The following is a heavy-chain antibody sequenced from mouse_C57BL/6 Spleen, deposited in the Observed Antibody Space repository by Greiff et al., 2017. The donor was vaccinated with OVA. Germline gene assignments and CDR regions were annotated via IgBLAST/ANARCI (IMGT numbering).Heavy chain of an antibody. V-gene: IGHV1-82*01. CDR3: ARSYSNFPYAMDY. CDR1: GYAFSSSW. D-gene: IGHD2-5*01. CDR2: IYPGDGDT. Sequence: VQGVESGPELVKPGASVKISCKASGYAFSSSWMNWVKQRPGKGLEWIGRIYPGDGDTNYTGKFKGKATLTADKSSSTAYMQLSSLTSEDSAVYFCARSYSNFPYAMDYWGQGTSVTVSS. J-gene: IGHJ4*01.